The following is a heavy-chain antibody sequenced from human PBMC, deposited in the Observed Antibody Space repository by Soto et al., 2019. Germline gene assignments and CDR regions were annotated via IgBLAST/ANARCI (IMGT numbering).Heavy chain of an antibody. CDR3: ARAAADPYYYYGMDV. D-gene: IGHD6-13*01. V-gene: IGHV3-13*05. CDR2: IGPAGDP. J-gene: IGHJ6*02. Sequence: PGGSLRLSCAASGFIFSSYDMHWVRQATGKGLEWVSGIGPAGDPYYPGSVKGRFTISRQNAKNSLYLQMNSLRAGDTAVYYCARAAADPYYYYGMDVWGQGTTVTVPS. CDR1: GFIFSSYD.